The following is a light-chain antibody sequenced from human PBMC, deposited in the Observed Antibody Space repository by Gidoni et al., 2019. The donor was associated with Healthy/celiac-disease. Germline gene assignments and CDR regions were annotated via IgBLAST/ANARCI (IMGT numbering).Light chain of an antibody. CDR1: QSISSY. V-gene: IGKV1-39*01. Sequence: TQSTPSPSSLSASVGDRVTITCRASQSISSYLDWYQQKPGKAPKLLIYAASSMQSGIPSRFSGSGSGTDFTLTISSLQPEDFATYYCQQNYSTPSTFGQGTRLEIK. CDR2: AAS. J-gene: IGKJ5*01. CDR3: QQNYSTPST.